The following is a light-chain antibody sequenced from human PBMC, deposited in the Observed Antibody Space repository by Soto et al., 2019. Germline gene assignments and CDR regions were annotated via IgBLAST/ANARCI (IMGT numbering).Light chain of an antibody. CDR2: AAS. CDR3: QQSYSTPLT. Sequence: DIQMTQSPSSLSASVGDRVTITCRASQTISSYLNWYQQNPGKAPKLLIYAASSLQSGVPSRFSGSGSGTDFTVTISSLQPEDFATYYCQQSYSTPLTCGGGTKVEIK. J-gene: IGKJ4*02. CDR1: QTISSY. V-gene: IGKV1-39*01.